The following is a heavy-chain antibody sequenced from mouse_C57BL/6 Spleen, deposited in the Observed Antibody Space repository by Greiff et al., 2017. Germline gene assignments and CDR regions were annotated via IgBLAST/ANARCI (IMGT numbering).Heavy chain of an antibody. V-gene: IGHV1-15*01. CDR3: TRGGTIAMDY. CDR1: GYTFTDYE. J-gene: IGHJ4*01. Sequence: QVQLQQSGAELVRPGASVTLSCKASGYTFTDYEMHWVKQTPVHGLEWIGAIDPETGGTAYNQKFKGKAILTADKSSSTAYMELRSLTSEDSAVYYCTRGGTIAMDYWGKGPSVTVAS. D-gene: IGHD3-3*01. CDR2: IDPETGGT.